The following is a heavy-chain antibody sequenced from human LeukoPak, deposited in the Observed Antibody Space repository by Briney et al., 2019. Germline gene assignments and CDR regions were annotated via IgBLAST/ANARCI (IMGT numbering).Heavy chain of an antibody. V-gene: IGHV4-59*01. Sequence: SETLSLTCTVSASSISSYYWSWIRQPPGKGLEWIGYIYYTGSTKYSPSLKSRVTISVDTSKSQFSLKLSSVTAADTAVYYCARDPGLYSSSSDWYFDLWGRGTLVTVSS. CDR3: ARDPGLYSSSSDWYFDL. CDR2: IYYTGST. D-gene: IGHD6-6*01. J-gene: IGHJ2*01. CDR1: ASSISSYY.